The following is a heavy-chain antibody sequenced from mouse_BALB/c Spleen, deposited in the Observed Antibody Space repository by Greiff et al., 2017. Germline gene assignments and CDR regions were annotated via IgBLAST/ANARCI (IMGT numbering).Heavy chain of an antibody. V-gene: IGHV5-12-2*01. CDR2: ISNGGGST. J-gene: IGHJ3*01. CDR3: ARTGYDGTWCAY. CDR1: GFTFSSYT. D-gene: IGHD2-14*01. Sequence: EVMLVESGGGLVKPGGSLKLSCAASGFTFSSYTMSWVRQTPEKRLEWVAYISNGGGSTYYPDTVKGRFTISRDNAKNTLYLQMSSLKSEDTAMYYCARTGYDGTWCAYWGQGTLVTVSA.